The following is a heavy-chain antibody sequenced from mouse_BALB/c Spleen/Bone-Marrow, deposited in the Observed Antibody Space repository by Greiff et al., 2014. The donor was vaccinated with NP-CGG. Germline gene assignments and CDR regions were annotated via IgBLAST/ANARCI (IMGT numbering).Heavy chain of an antibody. J-gene: IGHJ1*01. CDR3: ARDKNYGSYWYFDV. V-gene: IGHV7-3*02. D-gene: IGHD2-1*01. CDR2: IRNKANGYTT. CDR1: GFTFTDYY. Sequence: EVQRVESGGGLVQPGGSLRLSCATSGFTFTDYYMSWVRQPPGRALEWLGFIRNKANGYTTEYSASVKVRFTISRDNSQSILYRKRNTRRAEDSATYYCARDKNYGSYWYFDVWGAGTTVTVSS.